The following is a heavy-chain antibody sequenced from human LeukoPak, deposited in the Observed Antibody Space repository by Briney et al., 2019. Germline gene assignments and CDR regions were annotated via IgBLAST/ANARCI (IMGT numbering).Heavy chain of an antibody. V-gene: IGHV1-24*01. D-gene: IGHD6-6*01. CDR3: ATRKIAARRAFDI. Sequence: ASVKVSCKVSGYTLTELSMHWVRQAPGKGLEWMGGFDPEDGETIYAQKFQGRVTMTEDTSTDTAYMELSSLRSEDTAVYYCATRKIAARRAFDIWGQETMVTVSS. CDR1: GYTLTELS. CDR2: FDPEDGET. J-gene: IGHJ3*02.